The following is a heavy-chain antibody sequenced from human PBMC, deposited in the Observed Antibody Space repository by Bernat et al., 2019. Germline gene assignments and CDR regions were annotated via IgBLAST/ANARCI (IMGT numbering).Heavy chain of an antibody. J-gene: IGHJ4*02. D-gene: IGHD3-16*02. CDR2: IYYSGST. CDR1: GGSISSGGYY. V-gene: IGHV4-31*03. CDR3: ARLSPRYSGYGDYDYVWGSYRLFDY. Sequence: QVQLQESGPGLVKPSQTLSLTCTVSGGSISSGGYYWSWIRQHPGKGLEWIGYIYYSGSTYYNPSLKSRVTISVDTSKNQFSLKLSSVTAADTAVYYCARLSPRYSGYGDYDYVWGSYRLFDYWGQGTLVTVSS.